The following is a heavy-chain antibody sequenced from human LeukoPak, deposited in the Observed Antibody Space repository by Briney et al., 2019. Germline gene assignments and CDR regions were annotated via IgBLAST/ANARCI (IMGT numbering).Heavy chain of an antibody. Sequence: SGTLSLTCAVSGGSISSSNWWSWVRQPPGKGLEWIGEIYQSGSSNYNPSLKSRATMSVDKSKNQFSLKLSSVTAADTAVYYCARRDYYDSTGYFAYWGRGTLVTVSS. CDR2: IYQSGSS. D-gene: IGHD3-22*01. CDR3: ARRDYYDSTGYFAY. V-gene: IGHV4-4*02. CDR1: GGSISSSNW. J-gene: IGHJ4*02.